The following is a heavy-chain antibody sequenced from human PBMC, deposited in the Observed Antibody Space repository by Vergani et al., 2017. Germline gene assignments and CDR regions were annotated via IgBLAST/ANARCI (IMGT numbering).Heavy chain of an antibody. CDR2: IAGSSSPI. CDR3: ARRMSAAGHSLDY. V-gene: IGHV3-48*01. D-gene: IGHD6-19*01. J-gene: IGHJ4*02. Sequence: EVLLVESGGGFVQPGGSMRLSCAASGFTFRSYGITWVRQAPGRGLEWISYIAGSSSPIYYADSVKGRFTISRDNAMNSLYLKMNSLRAEDTAVYYCARRMSAAGHSLDYWGQGTLVTVSS. CDR1: GFTFRSYG.